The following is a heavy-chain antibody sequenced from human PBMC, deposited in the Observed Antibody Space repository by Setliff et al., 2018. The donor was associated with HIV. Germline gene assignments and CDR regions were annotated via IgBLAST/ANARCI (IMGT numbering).Heavy chain of an antibody. J-gene: IGHJ3*02. CDR1: FFPFRRSG. Sequence: SLLLSFSSSFFPFRRSGMHWVRQAPGKGMEWVAVIWYDGSNKYYADSVKGRFTISRDNSKNTLYLHMNSLRAEDTAVYYCAKGSGLLWFGEPVAFDIWGQGTMVTVSS. CDR2: IWYDGSNK. CDR3: AKGSGLLWFGEPVAFDI. D-gene: IGHD3-10*01. V-gene: IGHV3-33*06.